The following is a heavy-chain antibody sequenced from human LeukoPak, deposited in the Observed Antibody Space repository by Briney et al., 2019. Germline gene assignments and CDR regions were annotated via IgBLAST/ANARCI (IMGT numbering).Heavy chain of an antibody. CDR2: IKQDGSEK. CDR3: AKANSYGDYGLSDY. D-gene: IGHD4-17*01. V-gene: IGHV3-7*01. Sequence: GGSLRLSCAASGFTVSSNYMSWVRQAPGKGLEWVANIKQDGSEKYYVDSVKGRFTISRDNAKNSLYLQMNSLRAEDTAVYYCAKANSYGDYGLSDYWGQGTLVTVSS. CDR1: GFTVSSNY. J-gene: IGHJ4*02.